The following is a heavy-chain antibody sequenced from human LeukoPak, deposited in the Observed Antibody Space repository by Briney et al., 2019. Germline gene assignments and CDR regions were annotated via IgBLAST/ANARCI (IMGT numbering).Heavy chain of an antibody. V-gene: IGHV3-23*01. Sequence: PGGSLRLSCVASGFTFSSDYMTWVSQSPGKGLEWVSSISTSGTTSYYADSVKGRFTISRDNSRNTLYLQMNSLGLEDTAIYFCATGLAHYWGQGTMVTVSS. CDR1: GFTFSSDY. CDR2: ISTSGTTS. CDR3: ATGLAHY. J-gene: IGHJ4*02.